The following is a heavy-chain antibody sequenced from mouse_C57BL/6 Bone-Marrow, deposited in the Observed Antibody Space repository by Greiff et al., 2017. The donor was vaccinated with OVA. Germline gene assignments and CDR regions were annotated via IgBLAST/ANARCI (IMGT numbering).Heavy chain of an antibody. D-gene: IGHD2-4*01. Sequence: EVQGVESGGGLVQPGGSMKLSCVASGFTFSNYWMNWVRQSPEKGLEWVAQIRLKSDNYATHYAESVKGRFTISRDDSKSSVYLQMNNLRAEDTGIYYCTGPELRRGFAYWGQGTLVTVSA. CDR3: TGPELRRGFAY. CDR1: GFTFSNYW. J-gene: IGHJ3*01. CDR2: IRLKSDNYAT. V-gene: IGHV6-3*01.